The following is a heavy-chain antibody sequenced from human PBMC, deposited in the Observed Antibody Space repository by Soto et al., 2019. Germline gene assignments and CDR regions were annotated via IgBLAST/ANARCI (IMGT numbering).Heavy chain of an antibody. V-gene: IGHV4-59*01. CDR2: IYYSGST. J-gene: IGHJ5*02. CDR1: GGSISSYY. CDR3: TRELLGRTVCFDP. Sequence: PSETLSLTCTVSGGSISSYYWSWIRQPPGKGLEWIGYIYYSGSTNYNPSLKSRVTISVDTSKNQFSLKLSSVTAADTAVYYCTRELLGRTVCFDPSGQGTLVTVSS. D-gene: IGHD2-2*01.